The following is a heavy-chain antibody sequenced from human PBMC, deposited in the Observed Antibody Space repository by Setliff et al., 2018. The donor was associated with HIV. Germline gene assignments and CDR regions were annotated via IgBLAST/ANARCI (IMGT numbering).Heavy chain of an antibody. D-gene: IGHD5-12*01. CDR1: GYTFNNYG. CDR2: INTHSGYT. CDR3: ARGKTWLRFLDY. V-gene: IGHV1-18*01. J-gene: IGHJ4*02. Sequence: ASVKVSCKASGYTFNNYGISRVRQAPGQGLEWMGWINTHSGYTNYAQNVQGRVTVTMDTSTSTAYVELRSLKSDDTAVYYCARGKTWLRFLDYWGQGTLVTVSS.